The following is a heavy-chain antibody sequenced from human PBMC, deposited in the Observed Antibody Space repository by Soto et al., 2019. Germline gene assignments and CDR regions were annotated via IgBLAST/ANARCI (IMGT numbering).Heavy chain of an antibody. V-gene: IGHV4-30-2*01. J-gene: IGHJ3*02. CDR3: ARSCGTSCPLDAFDI. CDR2: IYHPGST. Sequence: SETLSLTCAVSGGSISRGGHSWSWIRQPPGKGLEWIGYIYHPGSTYYNPSLKSRVTISVDRSKNQFSLRLSSVTAADAAVYYCARSCGTSCPLDAFDIWGQGPMVTVSS. D-gene: IGHD2-2*01. CDR1: GGSISRGGHS.